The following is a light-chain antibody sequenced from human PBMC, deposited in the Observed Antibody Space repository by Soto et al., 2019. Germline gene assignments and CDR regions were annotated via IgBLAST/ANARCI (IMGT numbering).Light chain of an antibody. V-gene: IGLV2-14*01. CDR1: SSVVGGYNY. CDR2: DVS. J-gene: IGLJ1*01. CDR3: SSYTSSTSYV. Sequence: QSALGQPASVAVSLAQAITISCTGTSSVVGGYNYVSWYQKHPGKAPKLMIYDVSNRPSGVSNRFSGSKSGNTASLTISGLQAEDEADYYCSSYTSSTSYVFGTGTKVTDL.